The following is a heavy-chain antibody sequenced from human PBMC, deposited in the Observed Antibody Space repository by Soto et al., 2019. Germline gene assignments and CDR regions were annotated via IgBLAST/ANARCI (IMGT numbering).Heavy chain of an antibody. V-gene: IGHV1-2*02. Sequence: QEQLVQSWAEGKKPGASVKVSCKASGYTFTVYYMHWVRQAPGHGLEWMGWINPNSGGTNYAQKFKGRVTMTRDTSISTDYMEQSRLRSDDTAVYYCARSIAAADYWGQGTMVTVSS. CDR1: GYTFTVYY. CDR3: ARSIAAADY. CDR2: INPNSGGT. J-gene: IGHJ4*02. D-gene: IGHD6-13*01.